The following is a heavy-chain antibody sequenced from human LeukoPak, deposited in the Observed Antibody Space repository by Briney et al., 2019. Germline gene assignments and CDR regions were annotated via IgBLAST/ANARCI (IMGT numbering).Heavy chain of an antibody. J-gene: IGHJ5*02. Sequence: ASVKVSCKASGYTFSSYGLSWVRQAPGQGLEWMGWSSGYNGDRNYAQKFQGRVTLTSDTSTSTAYMELSSLRSEDTAVYYCARVKGYQLLQPLEFDPWGQGTLVTVSS. CDR3: ARVKGYQLLQPLEFDP. V-gene: IGHV1-18*01. CDR2: SSGYNGDR. CDR1: GYTFSSYG. D-gene: IGHD2-2*01.